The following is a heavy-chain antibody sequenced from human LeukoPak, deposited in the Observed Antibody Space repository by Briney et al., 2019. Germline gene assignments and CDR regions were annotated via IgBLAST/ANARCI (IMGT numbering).Heavy chain of an antibody. D-gene: IGHD6-6*01. V-gene: IGHV4-59*01. J-gene: IGHJ5*02. CDR3: ARRSPSLDWFDP. CDR1: GDSIISYF. CDR2: IYYIGST. Sequence: PSETLSLTCTVSGDSIISYFWSWIRRPPGKGLEWMGYIYYIGSTTYNPSLKSRVTMSVDTSKNQFSLKLSSVTAADTAVYYCARRSPSLDWFDPWGQGTLVTVSS.